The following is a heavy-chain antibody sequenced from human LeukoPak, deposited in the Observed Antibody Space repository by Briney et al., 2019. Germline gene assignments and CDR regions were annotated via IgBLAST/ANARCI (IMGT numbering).Heavy chain of an antibody. Sequence: SQTLSLTRAISVDSVSTNSAAWNWIRQSPSRGLEWLGRTYYRSKWYNDYAVSVKSRITINPDTSKNQFSLQLNSVTPEDTAVYYCARDKGGSGYDHLDSWGQGTLVTVSS. V-gene: IGHV6-1*01. CDR2: TYYRSKWYN. CDR1: VDSVSTNSAA. D-gene: IGHD5-12*01. CDR3: ARDKGGSGYDHLDS. J-gene: IGHJ4*02.